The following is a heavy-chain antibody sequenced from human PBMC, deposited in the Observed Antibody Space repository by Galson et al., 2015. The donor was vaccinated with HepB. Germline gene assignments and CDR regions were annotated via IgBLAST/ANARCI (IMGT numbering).Heavy chain of an antibody. CDR1: GGTFSSYA. J-gene: IGHJ5*02. D-gene: IGHD2-2*01. V-gene: IGHV1-69*13. CDR2: IIPIFGTA. Sequence: SVKVSCKASGGTFSSYAISWVRQAPGQGLEWMGGIIPIFGTANYAQKFQGRVTITADESTSTAYMELSSLRSEDTAVYYCAGEHIVVVPRNWFDPWGQGTLVTVSS. CDR3: AGEHIVVVPRNWFDP.